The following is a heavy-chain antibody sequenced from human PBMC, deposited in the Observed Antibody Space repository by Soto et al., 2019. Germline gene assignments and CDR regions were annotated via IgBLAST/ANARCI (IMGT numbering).Heavy chain of an antibody. CDR1: PASITNAAFF. CDR3: AKMERTQLWLLVQN. D-gene: IGHD5-18*01. J-gene: IGHJ4*02. Sequence: PSETLSRTCTLSPASITNAAFFWTWVRQHPEKGLEWLAYITYGGSIYYDPSLRSRLTVSIDKSKSQFSLNVRSVTAADTAVYYCAKMERTQLWLLVQNWGQGLLVTVSS. CDR2: ITYGGSI. V-gene: IGHV4-31*03.